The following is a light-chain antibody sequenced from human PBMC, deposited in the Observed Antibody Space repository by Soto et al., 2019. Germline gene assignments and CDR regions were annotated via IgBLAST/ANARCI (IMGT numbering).Light chain of an antibody. CDR1: QNISRS. V-gene: IGKV3-15*01. CDR2: GTS. Sequence: EIVMTQSPVTLSVSPGERATLSCRASQNISRSLAWYQQKPGQGPSLLIYGTSTRAGGVPARFSGSGSGTDFTLTISSLQSEDFAVYYCQQYNNWPLTFGGGTKVDIK. CDR3: QQYNNWPLT. J-gene: IGKJ4*01.